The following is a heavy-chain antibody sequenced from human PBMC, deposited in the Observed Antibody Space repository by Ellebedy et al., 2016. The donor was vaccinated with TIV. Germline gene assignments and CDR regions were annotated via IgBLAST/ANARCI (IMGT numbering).Heavy chain of an antibody. CDR1: GFTFSSYG. J-gene: IGHJ4*02. Sequence: PGGSLRLSCAASGFTFSSYGMHWVRQAPGKGLEWVAIISYDGSNEVYADSVKGRFTISRDNSKNTLSLQLKSLRADDTAVYYCARGMTNHYFDYWGQGTLVTVSS. CDR3: ARGMTNHYFDY. V-gene: IGHV3-30*03. D-gene: IGHD4-11*01. CDR2: ISYDGSNE.